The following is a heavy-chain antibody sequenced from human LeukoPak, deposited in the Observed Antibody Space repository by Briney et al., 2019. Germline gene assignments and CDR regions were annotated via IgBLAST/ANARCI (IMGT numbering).Heavy chain of an antibody. V-gene: IGHV1-2*02. J-gene: IGHJ4*02. Sequence: ASVKVSCKASGYTFTGYYMHWVRPAPGQGLEWMGLINPNSGGTNYAQKFQGRVTMTRDTSISTAYMELSRLRSDDTAVYYCARHAFSSSWYYFEYWGQGTLVTVSS. D-gene: IGHD6-13*01. CDR2: INPNSGGT. CDR3: ARHAFSSSWYYFEY. CDR1: GYTFTGYY.